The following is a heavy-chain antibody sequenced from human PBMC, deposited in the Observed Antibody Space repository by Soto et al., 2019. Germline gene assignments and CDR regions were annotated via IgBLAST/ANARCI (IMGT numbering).Heavy chain of an antibody. CDR2: IIPIFGTA. J-gene: IGHJ6*02. CDR3: ARFDDSNPNYYYYYGMDV. V-gene: IGHV1-69*01. CDR1: GGTFSSYA. Sequence: QVQLVQSGAEVKKPGSSVKVSCKASGGTFSSYAISWVRQAPGQGLEWMGGIIPIFGTANYAQKFQGRVTITADESTSTAYMELSSLRSEDTAVYYCARFDDSNPNYYYYYGMDVWGQGTTVTVSS. D-gene: IGHD4-4*01.